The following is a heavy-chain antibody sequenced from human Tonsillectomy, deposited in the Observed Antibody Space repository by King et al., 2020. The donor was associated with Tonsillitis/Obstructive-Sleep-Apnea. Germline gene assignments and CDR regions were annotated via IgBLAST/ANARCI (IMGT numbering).Heavy chain of an antibody. CDR3: ARVYYDSSGYYNGLDY. Sequence: QLVQSGPEVKKPGASVKVSCKTSGYSFTSYGISWVRRAPGQGLEWMGWISVYNGNTNYAQKFQGRVTMTTDTSTSTVYMELRSLRSADTAVYYCARVYYDSSGYYNGLDYGGQGTLVTVSS. CDR2: ISVYNGNT. J-gene: IGHJ4*02. D-gene: IGHD3-22*01. CDR1: GYSFTSYG. V-gene: IGHV1-18*01.